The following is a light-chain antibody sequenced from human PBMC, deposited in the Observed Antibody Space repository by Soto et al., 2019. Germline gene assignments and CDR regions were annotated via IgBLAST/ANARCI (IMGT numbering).Light chain of an antibody. CDR2: AAS. CDR3: LKHNSYPFT. Sequence: DIQMTQSPSSLSASVGDRVTITCRASQAIRNDLAWFQQKPGKAPKRLIYAASSLQGGVPSRFSGSGSGKDFPLTISSLQPEDFATYYCLKHNSYPFTFGQGTELDIK. V-gene: IGKV1-17*01. CDR1: QAIRND. J-gene: IGKJ2*01.